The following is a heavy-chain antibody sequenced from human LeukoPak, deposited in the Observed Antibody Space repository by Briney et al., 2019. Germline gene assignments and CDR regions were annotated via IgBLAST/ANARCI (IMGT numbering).Heavy chain of an antibody. V-gene: IGHV4-59*01. CDR3: VRGGIVGSTARIPLFDY. J-gene: IGHJ4*02. CDR1: GGSISSYY. CDR2: IYYSGST. Sequence: PSETLSLTCTVSGGSISSYYWSWVRQPPGKGLEWIGYIYYSGSTNYNPSLKSRVTMSVDTSKNQFSLKLSSVTAADTAVYYCVRGGIVGSTARIPLFDYWGQGTLLTVCS. D-gene: IGHD1-26*01.